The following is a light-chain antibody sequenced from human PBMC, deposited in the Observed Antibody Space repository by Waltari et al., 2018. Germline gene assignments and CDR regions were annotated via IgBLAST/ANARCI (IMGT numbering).Light chain of an antibody. CDR3: QVWDNSWV. J-gene: IGLJ3*02. CDR2: RDA. Sequence: SYELTQPPSVSVALGQTATVPCGGNNIGKKTVHWYQQKAGQAPVLVIYRDANRPSGIPERFSGSNSRNAATLTISRVQADDAADYYCQVWDNSWVFGGGSKLTVL. CDR1: NIGKKT. V-gene: IGLV3-9*01.